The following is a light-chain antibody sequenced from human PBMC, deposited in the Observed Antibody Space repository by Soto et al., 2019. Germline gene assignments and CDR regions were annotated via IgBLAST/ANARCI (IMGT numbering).Light chain of an antibody. V-gene: IGKV3-20*01. Sequence: EIVLTQSPSTLSLSPGETASLSCGASQSIISNFLAWYQQKRGQPPRLLIYDASKMATGIPARFSGSGSGTDFTLTISRVEPEDSAVYYCQQTFHSPRTFGQGTRLEIK. J-gene: IGKJ2*01. CDR2: DAS. CDR1: QSIISNF. CDR3: QQTFHSPRT.